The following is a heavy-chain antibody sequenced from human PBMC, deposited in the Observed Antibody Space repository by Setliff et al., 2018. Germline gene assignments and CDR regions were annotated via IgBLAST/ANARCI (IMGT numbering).Heavy chain of an antibody. Sequence: HPGGSLRLSCAASGYTSSSYAMTWVRQAPGKGLEWVSIISASGDTTYYADSVKGRFTVSRDNSKNTLYLQMNSLRGEDTAVYYCAKDTGYYFDYWGQGTLVTVSS. CDR2: ISASGDTT. J-gene: IGHJ4*02. CDR3: AKDTGYYFDY. CDR1: GYTSSSYA. V-gene: IGHV3-23*01. D-gene: IGHD4-4*01.